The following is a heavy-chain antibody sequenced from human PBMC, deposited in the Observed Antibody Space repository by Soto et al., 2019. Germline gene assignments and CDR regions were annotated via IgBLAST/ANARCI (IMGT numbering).Heavy chain of an antibody. CDR1: GFNFSSYS. J-gene: IGHJ5*01. CDR2: ISESSSNT. Sequence: PGGSLRLSCAASGFNFSSYSMNWVRQAPGKGLEWLSSISESSSNTYYADSVKGRFTISKDNSKNMLYLQMNSLRDEDTAVYYCAKKPNGFDSWGQGTLVTVPS. V-gene: IGHV3-23*01. CDR3: AKKPNGFDS.